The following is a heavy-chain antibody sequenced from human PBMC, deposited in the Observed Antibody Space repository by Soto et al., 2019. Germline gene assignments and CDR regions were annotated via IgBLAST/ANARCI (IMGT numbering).Heavy chain of an antibody. CDR3: AKDRKWGGMTTIHYFDS. CDR2: ISWNSETI. D-gene: IGHD4-17*01. CDR1: GFTVDDYA. J-gene: IGHJ4*02. V-gene: IGHV3-9*01. Sequence: EVQLVESGGGLVQPGRSLRLSCAASGFTVDDYAMHWVRQAPGKGLEWVSGISWNSETIDYADSVKGRFTISRDNAKSSPLLQMNSLRPDDTALYYCAKDRKWGGMTTIHYFDSWGQGTLVTVSS.